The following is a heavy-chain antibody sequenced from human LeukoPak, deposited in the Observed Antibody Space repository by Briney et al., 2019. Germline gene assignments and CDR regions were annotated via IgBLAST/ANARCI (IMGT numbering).Heavy chain of an antibody. J-gene: IGHJ6*02. CDR3: ARGSNRVLYGMDV. CDR2: INHSGST. V-gene: IGHV4-34*01. Sequence: SETLSLTCAVYGGSFSGYYWSWIRQPPGKGLEWIGEINHSGSTNYNPSLKSRVTISVDTSKNQFSLKLSSVTAADTAVYYCARGSNRVLYGMDVWGQGTTVTVFS. D-gene: IGHD1-14*01. CDR1: GGSFSGYY.